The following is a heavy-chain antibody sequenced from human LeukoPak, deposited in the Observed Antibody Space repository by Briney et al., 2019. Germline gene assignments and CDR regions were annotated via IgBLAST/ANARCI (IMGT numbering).Heavy chain of an antibody. D-gene: IGHD3-16*02. Sequence: PGGSLRLSCAASGFTFSSYAMHWVRQAPGKGLEWVAVISYDGSNKYYADSVKGRFTVSRDNSKNTLYLQMNSLRAEDTAVYYCAREAMITFGGVIVRDYFDYWGQGTLVTVSS. V-gene: IGHV3-30-3*01. CDR2: ISYDGSNK. J-gene: IGHJ4*02. CDR3: AREAMITFGGVIVRDYFDY. CDR1: GFTFSSYA.